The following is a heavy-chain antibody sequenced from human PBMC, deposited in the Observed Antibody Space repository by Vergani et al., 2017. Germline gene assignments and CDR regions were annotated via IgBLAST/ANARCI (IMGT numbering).Heavy chain of an antibody. CDR1: GYTFTYRY. CDR3: AKTSRIAAAPHRSAFDL. CDR2: ITPFNGNT. Sequence: QMQLVQSGAEVKKTGSSVKVSCKASGYTFTYRYLHWVRQAPGQALEWMGWITPFNGNTNYAQKFQDRVTITRDRSMSTAYMELSSLRSEDTAMYYCAKTSRIAAAPHRSAFDLWGQGRIVIVSS. D-gene: IGHD6-13*01. J-gene: IGHJ3*01. V-gene: IGHV1-45*02.